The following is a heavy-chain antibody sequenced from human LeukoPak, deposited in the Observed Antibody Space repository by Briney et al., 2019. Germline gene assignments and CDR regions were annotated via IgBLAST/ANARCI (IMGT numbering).Heavy chain of an antibody. CDR2: ISYDGSNK. CDR3: AKDCSSTSCYGIDY. D-gene: IGHD2-2*01. CDR1: GSTFSSYG. V-gene: IGHV3-30*18. Sequence: PGGSLRLSCAASGSTFSSYGMHWVRQAPGKGLEWVAVISYDGSNKYYADSVKGRFTISRDNSKNTLYLQMNSLRAEDTAVYYCAKDCSSTSCYGIDYWGQGTLVTVSS. J-gene: IGHJ4*02.